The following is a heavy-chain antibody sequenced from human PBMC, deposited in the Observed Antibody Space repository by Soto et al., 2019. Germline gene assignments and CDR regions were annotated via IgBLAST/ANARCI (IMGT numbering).Heavy chain of an antibody. CDR1: GASLNIGGYY. D-gene: IGHD2-2*01. CDR3: ARDGSSTATWIDP. J-gene: IGHJ5*02. Sequence: QVHLQESGPGLVKPSQTLSLTCTVSGASLNIGGYYWSWIRQQPGKGLEWLGYIYYTGTTYYNPSLTRRLTMSADTSKNQFSLRLSAVTAADTAVYFCARDGSSTATWIDPWGQGTLVTVSS. V-gene: IGHV4-31*03. CDR2: IYYTGTT.